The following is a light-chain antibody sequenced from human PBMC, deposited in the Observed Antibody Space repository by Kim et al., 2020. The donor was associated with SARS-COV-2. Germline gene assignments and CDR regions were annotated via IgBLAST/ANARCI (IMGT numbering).Light chain of an antibody. Sequence: PVQSIPISCNGPSCDVVSNNVFSWYKEKPSKAPKVMIYEISKRPSGVFDRFSGSKSGKTASLTISGLQAEDGADYHGCSYAGGSWIFGGGTQLTVL. J-gene: IGLJ2*01. CDR1: SCDVVSNNV. CDR2: EIS. CDR3: CSYAGGSWI. V-gene: IGLV2-23*02.